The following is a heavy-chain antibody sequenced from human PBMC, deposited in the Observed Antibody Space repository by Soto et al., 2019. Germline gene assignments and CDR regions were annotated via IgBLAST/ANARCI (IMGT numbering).Heavy chain of an antibody. CDR1: GFTFSSYG. Sequence: QVQLVESGGGVVQPGRSLRLSCAASGFTFSSYGMHWVRQAPGKGLEWVAVIWYDGSNKYYADSVKGRFTISRDNSKNPXXLQMNSRRAEDTAVYYCAREGASWAGGSCYPHFDYLGQGTLVTVSS. CDR3: AREGASWAGGSCYPHFDY. V-gene: IGHV3-33*01. D-gene: IGHD2-15*01. J-gene: IGHJ4*02. CDR2: IWYDGSNK.